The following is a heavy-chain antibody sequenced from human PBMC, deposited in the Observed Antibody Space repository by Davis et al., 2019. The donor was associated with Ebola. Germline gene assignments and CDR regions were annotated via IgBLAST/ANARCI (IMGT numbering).Heavy chain of an antibody. Sequence: ASVKVSCKASGYTFTSYYMHWVRQAPGQGLEWMGIINPSGGSTSYAQKFQGRVTMTRDTSTSTVYMELSSLRSEDTAVYYCARDGDSGYDRGNWFDPWGQGTLVTVSS. CDR1: GYTFTSYY. D-gene: IGHD5-12*01. V-gene: IGHV1-46*01. J-gene: IGHJ5*02. CDR2: INPSGGST. CDR3: ARDGDSGYDRGNWFDP.